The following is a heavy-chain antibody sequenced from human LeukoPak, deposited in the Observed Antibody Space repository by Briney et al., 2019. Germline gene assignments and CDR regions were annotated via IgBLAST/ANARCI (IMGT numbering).Heavy chain of an antibody. Sequence: GRSLRLSCAASGFTFSSYAMHWVRQAPGKGLEWVAVISYDGSNKYYADSVKGRFTISRDNSKNTLYLQMNSLRAEDTAVYYCARDHVVVPAAMAGGGWRSYYFDYWGQGTLVTVSS. CDR1: GFTFSSYA. V-gene: IGHV3-30-3*01. J-gene: IGHJ4*02. CDR3: ARDHVVVPAAMAGGGWRSYYFDY. D-gene: IGHD2-2*01. CDR2: ISYDGSNK.